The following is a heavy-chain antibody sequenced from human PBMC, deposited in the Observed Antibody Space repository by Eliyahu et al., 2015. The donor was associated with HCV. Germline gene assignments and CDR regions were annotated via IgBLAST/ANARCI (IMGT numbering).Heavy chain of an antibody. CDR1: GFTFPDLS. Sequence: EVRMMESGGNLVQPGGSLSLSCATSGFTFPDLSIPWVRQAPGKRLEYVXLISHDGGTTYYADSVKGRFSVSRDISKSTVYLQMNNVRPEDTAVYYCVRDLFGMDVWGQGTTVTVSS. CDR2: ISHDGGTT. CDR3: VRDLFGMDV. V-gene: IGHV3-64D*08. J-gene: IGHJ6*02.